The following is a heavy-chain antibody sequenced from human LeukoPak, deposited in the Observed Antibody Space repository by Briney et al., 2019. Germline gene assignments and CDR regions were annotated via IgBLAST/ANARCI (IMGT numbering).Heavy chain of an antibody. V-gene: IGHV3-21*01. CDR3: AREFTAMAFDY. J-gene: IGHJ4*02. CDR1: GLDFSDSG. CDR2: ISSSSRYI. D-gene: IGHD5-18*01. Sequence: GGPLRLSCVASGLDFSDSGMLWVRQAPGKGLEWLSSISSSSRYIYYAVSVKGRLTVSRDNAKNSLYLHMDSLRAEDTAVYYCAREFTAMAFDYWGQGALVTVSS.